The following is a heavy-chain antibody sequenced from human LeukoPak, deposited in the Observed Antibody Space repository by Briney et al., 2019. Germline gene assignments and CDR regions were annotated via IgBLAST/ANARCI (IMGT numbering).Heavy chain of an antibody. J-gene: IGHJ4*02. D-gene: IGHD3-22*01. CDR3: ARAAGIHDSSGYPLRY. CDR2: TYYRSRWYN. Sequence: SQTLSLTCAISGDSVSSNSAAWHWIRQSPSRGLEWLGRTYYRSRWYNDYAVSVKSRITINPDTSKNQFSLQLNSVTPEDTAVYYCARAAGIHDSSGYPLRYWGQGTLVTVSS. V-gene: IGHV6-1*01. CDR1: GDSVSSNSAA.